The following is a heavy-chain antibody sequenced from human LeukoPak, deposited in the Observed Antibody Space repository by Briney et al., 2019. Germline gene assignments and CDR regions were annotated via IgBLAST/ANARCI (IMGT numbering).Heavy chain of an antibody. V-gene: IGHV1-2*02. CDR1: GYTFTGYY. Sequence: ASVKVSCKASGYTFTGYYMHWVRQAPGQGLEWMGWINPNRGGTNYAQKFQGRVTITRDTSISTAYMGLSRLRSDDTAVYYCARGRLRIHCSSTSCPRSNWFDPWGQGTLVTVSS. D-gene: IGHD2-2*01. CDR2: INPNRGGT. J-gene: IGHJ5*02. CDR3: ARGRLRIHCSSTSCPRSNWFDP.